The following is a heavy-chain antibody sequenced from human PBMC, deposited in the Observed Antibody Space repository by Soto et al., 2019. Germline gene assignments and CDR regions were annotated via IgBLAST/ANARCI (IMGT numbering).Heavy chain of an antibody. V-gene: IGHV3-74*01. CDR3: TSDTFGGWDS. Sequence: EVQLVESGGGLVQPGGSMRLSCAASGFAFSSYWMHWVRQAPGKGLVWVSRIDPYETGINYADSVKGRFTISRDKAKNTMYLQINSLRAEDTAVYYCTSDTFGGWDSWGQGTLVTVSS. CDR2: IDPYETGI. J-gene: IGHJ4*02. D-gene: IGHD2-15*01. CDR1: GFAFSSYW.